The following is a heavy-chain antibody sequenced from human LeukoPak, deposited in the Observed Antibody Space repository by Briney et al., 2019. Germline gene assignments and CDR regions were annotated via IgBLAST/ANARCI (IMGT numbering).Heavy chain of an antibody. Sequence: ASVKVSCKASEYTFTSYAMNWVRQAPGQGLEWMGWINTNTGNPTYAQGFTGRFVFSLDTSVSTAYLQISSLKAEDTAVYYCARLQLPGIAVAGLDYWGQGTLVTVSS. CDR3: ARLQLPGIAVAGLDY. V-gene: IGHV7-4-1*02. D-gene: IGHD6-19*01. CDR1: EYTFTSYA. J-gene: IGHJ4*02. CDR2: INTNTGNP.